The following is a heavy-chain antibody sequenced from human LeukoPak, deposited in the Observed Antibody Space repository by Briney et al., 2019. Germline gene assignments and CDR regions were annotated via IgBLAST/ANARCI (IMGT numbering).Heavy chain of an antibody. D-gene: IGHD3-22*01. CDR2: ISGSGGST. Sequence: GGSLRLSCAASGFTFSSYAMSWVRQAPGKGLEWVSAISGSGGSTYYADSVKGRFIISRDNSKNTLYLQMNSLRAEDTAVYYCARASYYDSSGYYSDEPFDYWGQGTLVTVSS. CDR3: ARASYYDSSGYYSDEPFDY. J-gene: IGHJ4*02. V-gene: IGHV3-23*01. CDR1: GFTFSSYA.